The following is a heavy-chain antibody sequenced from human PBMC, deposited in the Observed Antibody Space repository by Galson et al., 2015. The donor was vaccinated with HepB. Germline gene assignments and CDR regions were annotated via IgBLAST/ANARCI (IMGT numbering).Heavy chain of an antibody. CDR1: GYSFTSYW. V-gene: IGHV5-51*01. CDR3: ARRASDDRVFGY. Sequence: QSGAEVKKSGESLTISCTGSGYSFTSYWIGWVRQMPGKGLEWMGIIFPDDSDSRYSPSFQGQATISVDKSISTAYLQWSSLKASDTAMYYCARRASDDRVFGYWGQGALVTVSS. CDR2: IFPDDSDS. J-gene: IGHJ4*02.